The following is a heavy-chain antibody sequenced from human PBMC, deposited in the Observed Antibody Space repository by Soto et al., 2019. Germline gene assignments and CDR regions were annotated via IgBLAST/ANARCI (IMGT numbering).Heavy chain of an antibody. CDR2: FSGGSGTT. CDR1: GFTLGYYC. J-gene: IGHJ4*02. CDR3: LKWSGCGDH. Sequence: EVQLLESGGGLVQPGGSLRLSCVVSGFTLGYYCVTWVRQAPGKGLEWVSGFSGGSGTTHYRDSVRGRFTISRDDSKSRVYRKMSGLGVDDTAVYYGLKWSGCGDHWGSATLVTVSS. V-gene: IGHV3-23*01. D-gene: IGHD6-25*01.